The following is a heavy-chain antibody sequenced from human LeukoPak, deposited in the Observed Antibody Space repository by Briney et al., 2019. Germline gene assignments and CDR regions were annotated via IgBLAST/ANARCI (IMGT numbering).Heavy chain of an antibody. J-gene: IGHJ3*02. D-gene: IGHD2-15*01. CDR1: GGSISSSIYF. Sequence: SETLSLTCTVSGGSISSSIYFWGWIRQPPGNGLEWIGSIHYSGSTYHDPSLKSRVTVSVDTSKNQFSLKLSSVTAADTAVYYCARADIVVVVAATPGAFDIWGQGTMVTVSS. CDR2: IHYSGST. V-gene: IGHV4-39*07. CDR3: ARADIVVVVAATPGAFDI.